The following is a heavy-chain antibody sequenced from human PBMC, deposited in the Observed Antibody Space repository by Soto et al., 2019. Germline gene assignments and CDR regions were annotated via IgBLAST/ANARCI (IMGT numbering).Heavy chain of an antibody. V-gene: IGHV1-3*01. CDR2: INAGNGNT. CDR3: ARDFSWFGELIASDY. CDR1: GYTFPSYA. Sequence: QVQLVQSGAEVKKPGASVKVSCKASGYTFPSYAMHWVRQAPGQRLEWMGWINAGNGNTKYSQKFQGRVTITRDTAASTAYMELSSLRSEDTAVYYCARDFSWFGELIASDYWGQGTLVTVSS. J-gene: IGHJ4*02. D-gene: IGHD3-10*01.